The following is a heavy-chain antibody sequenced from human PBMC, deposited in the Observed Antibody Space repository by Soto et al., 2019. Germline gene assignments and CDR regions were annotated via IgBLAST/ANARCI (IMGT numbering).Heavy chain of an antibody. D-gene: IGHD4-4*01. V-gene: IGHV3-30*18. Sequence: PGGSLRLSCEVSGFTFTKYGMHWVRQAPGKGLEWVAVISYDGNKEYFADSVKGRFTISRDNARNKLYLQMNSLRGNDTAVYYCVKDSYSNYSPYYYYAMDVWGQGTTVTVS. CDR1: GFTFTKYG. J-gene: IGHJ6*02. CDR3: VKDSYSNYSPYYYYAMDV. CDR2: ISYDGNKE.